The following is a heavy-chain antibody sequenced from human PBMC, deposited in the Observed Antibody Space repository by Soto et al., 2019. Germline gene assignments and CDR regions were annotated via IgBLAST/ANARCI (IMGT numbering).Heavy chain of an antibody. D-gene: IGHD6-6*01. J-gene: IGHJ6*02. CDR3: ASRYSSSSSPTRSAINYYDYYGMAV. Sequence: QVQLVQSGAEVKKPGSSVKVSCKASGGTFSSYAISWVRQAPGQGLEWMGGIIPIFGTANYAQKFQGRVTITADKSRSTGYEVLSRFRSDDTAVYYCASRYSSSSSPTRSAINYYDYYGMAVLGQGTTFTVSS. V-gene: IGHV1-69*06. CDR1: GGTFSSYA. CDR2: IIPIFGTA.